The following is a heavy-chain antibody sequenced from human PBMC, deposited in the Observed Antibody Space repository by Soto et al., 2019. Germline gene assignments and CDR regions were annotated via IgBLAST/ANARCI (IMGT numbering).Heavy chain of an antibody. J-gene: IGHJ5*02. CDR3: ARGRSYDFWSGYYGNWFDP. CDR2: INHSGST. V-gene: IGHV4-34*01. Sequence: SETLSLTCAVYGGSFSGYYWSWIRQPPGKGLEWIGEINHSGSTNYNPSLKSRVTISVDTSKNQFSLKLSSVTAADTAVYYCARGRSYDFWSGYYGNWFDPWGQGTLVTVS. D-gene: IGHD3-3*01. CDR1: GGSFSGYY.